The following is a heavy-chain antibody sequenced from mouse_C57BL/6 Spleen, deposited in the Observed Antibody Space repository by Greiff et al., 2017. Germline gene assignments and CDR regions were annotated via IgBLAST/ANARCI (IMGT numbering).Heavy chain of an antibody. D-gene: IGHD1-1*02. CDR3: ARDEKLYGVTRYSALYV. CDR1: GYTFTEYT. J-gene: IGHJ4*01. Sequence: QVQLQQSGAELVKPGASVKLSCKASGYTFTEYTIHWVKQRSGQGLEWIGWFYPGSGSIKYNEKFKDKATLTADKSSSTVYMELSRLTSEDSAVYFCARDEKLYGVTRYSALYVWGKGTSVTVS. CDR2: FYPGSGSI. V-gene: IGHV1-62-2*01.